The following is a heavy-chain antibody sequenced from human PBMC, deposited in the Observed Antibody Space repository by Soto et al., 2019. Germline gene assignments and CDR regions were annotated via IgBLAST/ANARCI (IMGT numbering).Heavy chain of an antibody. Sequence: PSETLSLTCAVSGGSISSSNWWSWVRQPPGKGLERIGEIYHSGSTNYNPSLKSRLTISVDKSKNQFSLKLSSVTAADTAVYYCARVVGYCSGGSCLDAFDIWGQGTMVTVSS. CDR1: GGSISSSNW. V-gene: IGHV4-4*02. J-gene: IGHJ3*02. CDR3: ARVVGYCSGGSCLDAFDI. CDR2: IYHSGST. D-gene: IGHD2-15*01.